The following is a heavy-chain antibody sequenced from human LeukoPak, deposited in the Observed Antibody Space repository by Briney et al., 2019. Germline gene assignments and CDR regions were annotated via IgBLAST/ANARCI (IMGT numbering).Heavy chain of an antibody. Sequence: GGSLRLSCAASGFTFSSYAMSWVRQAPGKGLEWVSAISGSGGSTYYADSVKGRFTISRDNSKNTLYLQMNSLRAEDTAVYYCARDFPSGYGSGSYYNGGWEPCDYWGQGTLVTVSS. CDR2: ISGSGGST. CDR1: GFTFSSYA. D-gene: IGHD3-10*01. J-gene: IGHJ4*02. CDR3: ARDFPSGYGSGSYYNGGWEPCDY. V-gene: IGHV3-23*01.